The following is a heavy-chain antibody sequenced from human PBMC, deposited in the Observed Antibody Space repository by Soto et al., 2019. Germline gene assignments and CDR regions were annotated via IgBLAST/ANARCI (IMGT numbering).Heavy chain of an antibody. CDR1: GFTFNSYV. J-gene: IGHJ4*02. CDR3: ARGRYLGSSDYWVANLPFDH. V-gene: IGHV3-23*01. CDR2: ISRSGRGSA. Sequence: GGSLRLSCAASGFTFNSYVMTWVRQAPGEGLEWVSSISRSGRGSAYYADSVKGRFTISRDNSENTLFLQMNNLRDEDTALYYCARGRYLGSSDYWVANLPFDHWGRGTLVTVSS. D-gene: IGHD3-22*01.